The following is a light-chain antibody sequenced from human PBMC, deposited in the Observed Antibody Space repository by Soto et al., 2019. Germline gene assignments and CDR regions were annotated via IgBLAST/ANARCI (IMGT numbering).Light chain of an antibody. CDR2: GAS. CDR3: QQYNNWPRT. CDR1: KSVSSK. Sequence: EIVMTQSPATLSVSPGERATLACRASKSVSSKLAWYQQKPGQAPRLLIYGASTRATGIPARFSGSVSGTEFTLTISSLQSEDFAVYYCQQYNNWPRTFGQGTKVEI. V-gene: IGKV3-15*01. J-gene: IGKJ1*01.